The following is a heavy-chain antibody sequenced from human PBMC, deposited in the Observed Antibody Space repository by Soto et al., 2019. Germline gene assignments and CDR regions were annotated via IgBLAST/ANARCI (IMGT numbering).Heavy chain of an antibody. J-gene: IGHJ4*02. Sequence: ASVKVSCKASGFSFTGYYIHWLRQAPGQGLEWMGWINAHSGGTEYAQKFQGRVTLTRDTSIATAYLTLTSLTSDDTALYYCTRAYDSSPLDYWGQGTRVTVSS. V-gene: IGHV1-2*02. D-gene: IGHD3-22*01. CDR1: GFSFTGYY. CDR3: TRAYDSSPLDY. CDR2: INAHSGGT.